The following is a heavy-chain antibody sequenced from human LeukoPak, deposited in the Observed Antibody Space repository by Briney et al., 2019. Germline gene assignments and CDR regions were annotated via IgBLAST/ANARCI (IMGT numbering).Heavy chain of an antibody. J-gene: IGHJ4*02. Sequence: SQTLSLTCTVSGDSISSGYYWGWIRQPPGKGLEWIGSIYHSGSTYYNPSLKSRVTISVDTSKNQFSLKLSSVTAADTAVYYCARVPTPRIFDHWGQGTLVTVSS. CDR3: ARVPTPRIFDH. V-gene: IGHV4-38-2*02. CDR1: GDSISSGYY. CDR2: IYHSGST.